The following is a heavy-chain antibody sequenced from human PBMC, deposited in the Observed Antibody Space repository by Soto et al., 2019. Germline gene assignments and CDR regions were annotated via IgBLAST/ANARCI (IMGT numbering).Heavy chain of an antibody. Sequence: GESLKISCEGSGYGFSNYWIGWVRQKSGKGLEWMGIIFPRDSDTKYNPSLQGQVSISADNSVATAYLHLSSLKPSDSDIYYCARNLYTNANGTILVDFWGQGTPVTVSS. CDR2: IFPRDSDT. J-gene: IGHJ4*02. D-gene: IGHD2-8*01. V-gene: IGHV5-51*01. CDR1: GYGFSNYW. CDR3: ARNLYTNANGTILVDF.